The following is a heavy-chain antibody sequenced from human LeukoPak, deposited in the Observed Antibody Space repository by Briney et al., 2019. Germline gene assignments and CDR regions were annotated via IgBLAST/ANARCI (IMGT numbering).Heavy chain of an antibody. V-gene: IGHV1-24*01. Sequence: ASVKVSCKVSGYTLTELSMHWVRQAPGKGLEWMGGFDPEDGETIYAQKFQGRVTMTEDTSTDTAYMELSSLRSEDTAVYYYATVGGAVAAVGIDYWGQGTLVTVSS. CDR2: FDPEDGET. CDR1: GYTLTELS. J-gene: IGHJ4*02. CDR3: ATVGGAVAAVGIDY. D-gene: IGHD6-19*01.